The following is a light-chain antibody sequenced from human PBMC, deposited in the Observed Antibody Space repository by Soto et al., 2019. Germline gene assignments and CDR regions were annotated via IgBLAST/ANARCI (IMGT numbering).Light chain of an antibody. CDR2: DAS. V-gene: IGKV3-11*01. Sequence: EIVLTQSPATLSLSPGERATLSCRASQSVSSYLAWYQQKPGQAPRLLIYDASNRATGIPARFSGSGSGTDFTLTISSLQPDDFAIYYCHQRQSWPRTFGQGTKVDIK. J-gene: IGKJ1*01. CDR3: HQRQSWPRT. CDR1: QSVSSY.